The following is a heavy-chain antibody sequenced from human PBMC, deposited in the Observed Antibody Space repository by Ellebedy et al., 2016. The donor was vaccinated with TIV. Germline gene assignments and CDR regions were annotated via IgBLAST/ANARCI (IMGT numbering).Heavy chain of an antibody. CDR1: GGSISSSSYY. J-gene: IGHJ3*02. CDR2: IYYRGST. D-gene: IGHD6-13*01. V-gene: IGHV4-39*01. Sequence: MPGGSLRLSCTVSGGSISSSSYYWGWIRQPPGKGLEWIGSIYYRGSTYYNPSLKSRVTIYVDTYKNQFSLKLSSVTAADTAVYYCARHVVAAASPMTYDAFDIWGQGTMVTVSS. CDR3: ARHVVAAASPMTYDAFDI.